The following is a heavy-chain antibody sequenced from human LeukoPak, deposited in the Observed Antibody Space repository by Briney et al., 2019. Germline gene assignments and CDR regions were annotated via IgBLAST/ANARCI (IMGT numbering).Heavy chain of an antibody. J-gene: IGHJ4*02. CDR2: ISAYNGNT. CDR1: GYTFTSYG. D-gene: IGHD5-12*01. CDR3: ARSQSWGVATNDY. V-gene: IGHV1-18*01. Sequence: ASVKVSCKASGYTFTSYGITWVRQAPGQGLEWMGWISAYNGNTDFAQKFQGRVTMTTDTSTSTAYMELRSLRSDDTAVYYCARSQSWGVATNDYWGQGTLLTVSS.